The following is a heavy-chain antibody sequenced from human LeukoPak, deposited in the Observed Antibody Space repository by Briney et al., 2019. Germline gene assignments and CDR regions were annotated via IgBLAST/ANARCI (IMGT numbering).Heavy chain of an antibody. CDR2: INHSGST. J-gene: IGHJ4*02. CDR1: GGSFSGYY. V-gene: IGHV4-34*01. CDR3: ASQRWLQPTLDY. D-gene: IGHD5-24*01. Sequence: SETLSLTCAVYGGSFSGYYWSWIRQPPGKGLEWIGEINHSGSTNYNPSLKSRVTISVDTSKNQFSLKLSSVTAADTAVYYCASQRWLQPTLDYWGQGTLVTVSS.